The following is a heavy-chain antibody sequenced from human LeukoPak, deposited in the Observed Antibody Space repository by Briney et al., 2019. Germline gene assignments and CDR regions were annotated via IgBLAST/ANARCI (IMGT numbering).Heavy chain of an antibody. CDR3: ARDYGSGSSQIFDF. CDR2: IYYTGST. CDR1: GGPFSGYY. J-gene: IGHJ4*02. Sequence: PSETLTLTCTVSGGPFSGYYWSWLRQPPGKGLEWIGYIYYTGSTNYKPSLNSRVAISVDTSKNQFSLRLTSVTAADTAVYYCARDYGSGSSQIFDFWGQGILVTVSS. D-gene: IGHD3-10*01. V-gene: IGHV4-59*01.